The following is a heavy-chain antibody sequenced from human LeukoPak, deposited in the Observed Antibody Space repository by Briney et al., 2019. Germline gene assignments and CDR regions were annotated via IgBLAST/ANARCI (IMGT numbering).Heavy chain of an antibody. Sequence: GGSLRLSCAASGFTFSAHYMSWVRQAPGKGLEWISYISDSGNTIFYADSVKGRFTISRDNGKNSLSLQLNSLAVEDTAIYYCARDRQPSSYIGMDVWAKGPRSPSP. V-gene: IGHV3-11*01. CDR3: ARDRQPSSYIGMDV. CDR1: GFTFSAHY. CDR2: ISDSGNTI. D-gene: IGHD2/OR15-2a*01. J-gene: IGHJ6*02.